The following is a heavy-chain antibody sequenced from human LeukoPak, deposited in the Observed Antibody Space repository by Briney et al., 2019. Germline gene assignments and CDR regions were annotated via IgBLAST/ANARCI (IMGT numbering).Heavy chain of an antibody. D-gene: IGHD2-8*01. CDR1: GFGFSSYG. V-gene: IGHV3-33*01. Sequence: QPGGSLRLSCAASGFGFSSYGLHWVRQAPGKGLEWVAVIYFDTKNIHYADSVKGRFTVSRDDSKNTLYLQMNSLRAEDTAVYYCARESCLNAVCYTGEGAFDIWGQGTMVTVSS. CDR2: IYFDTKNI. CDR3: ARESCLNAVCYTGEGAFDI. J-gene: IGHJ3*02.